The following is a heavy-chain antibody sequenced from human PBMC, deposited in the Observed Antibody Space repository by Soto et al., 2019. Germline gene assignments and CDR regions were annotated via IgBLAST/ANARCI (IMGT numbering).Heavy chain of an antibody. Sequence: ASVKVSCKASGDTFTGYYMHWVRQAPGQGLEWMGWINPNSGGTNYAQKFQGWVTMTRDTSISTAYMELSRLRSDDTAVYYCARSADYDFWSGSASSLAVWGKGTTVTVSS. D-gene: IGHD3-3*01. J-gene: IGHJ6*04. CDR3: ARSADYDFWSGSASSLAV. V-gene: IGHV1-2*04. CDR2: INPNSGGT. CDR1: GDTFTGYY.